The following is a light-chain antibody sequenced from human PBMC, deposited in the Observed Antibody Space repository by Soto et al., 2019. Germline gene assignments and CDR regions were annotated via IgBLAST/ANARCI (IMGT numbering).Light chain of an antibody. J-gene: IGKJ2*03. CDR3: QQYNHYYS. V-gene: IGKV1-5*01. Sequence: IQLTKSPSTLSASVGDRVTLTCRASQSIDRWLAWYQQKVGKAPELLIHDASSLESGVPSRFSGSGSGTEFTLTINSLQPDDFATYYCQQYNHYYSFGQGTKVDIK. CDR1: QSIDRW. CDR2: DAS.